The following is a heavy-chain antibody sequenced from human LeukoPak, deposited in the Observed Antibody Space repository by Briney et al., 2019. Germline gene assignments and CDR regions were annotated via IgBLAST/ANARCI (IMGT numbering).Heavy chain of an antibody. CDR1: GFAFSGYE. D-gene: IGHD4-17*01. Sequence: GGSLRLSCAASGFAFSGYEMNWVRQAPGKGLEWISYISTTGRTIYYAHSVKGRFTISRDNAKNSLYLQMNSLSAEDTAVYYCARGDDYGDSLVAYWGQGTLVTVSS. CDR2: ISTTGRTI. J-gene: IGHJ4*02. CDR3: ARGDDYGDSLVAY. V-gene: IGHV3-48*03.